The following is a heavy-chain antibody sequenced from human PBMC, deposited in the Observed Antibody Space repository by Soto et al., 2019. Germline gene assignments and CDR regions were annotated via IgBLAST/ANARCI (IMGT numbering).Heavy chain of an antibody. CDR2: IKQDGSEK. CDR3: ASDPVTTSGRGY. Sequence: EVQLVESGGGLVQPGGSLRLSCAASGFTFRSYWMSWVRQAPGKGLEWVANIKQDGSEKYYVDSVKGRFTISRDNAKNSLYLQMNSLRAEDTAVYYCASDPVTTSGRGYWGQGTLVTVSS. V-gene: IGHV3-7*04. D-gene: IGHD4-17*01. CDR1: GFTFRSYW. J-gene: IGHJ4*02.